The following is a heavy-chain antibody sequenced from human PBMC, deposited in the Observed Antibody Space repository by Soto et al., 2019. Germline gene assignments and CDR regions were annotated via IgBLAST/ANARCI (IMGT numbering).Heavy chain of an antibody. V-gene: IGHV1-58*02. J-gene: IGHJ4*02. D-gene: IGHD5-18*01. CDR2: IVVGSGNT. Sequence: SVKVSCKASGFTFTSFAMQWVPQARGQRLEWIGWIVVGSGNTNYAQKFQERVTITRDMSTSTAYMELSSLRSEDPAVYYCAADVPYSYGFYFDYWGQGTLVTVSS. CDR3: AADVPYSYGFYFDY. CDR1: GFTFTSFA.